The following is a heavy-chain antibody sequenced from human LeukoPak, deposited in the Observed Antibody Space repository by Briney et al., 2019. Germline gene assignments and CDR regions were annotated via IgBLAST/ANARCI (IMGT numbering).Heavy chain of an antibody. CDR2: IYSGGST. CDR1: GFTVSSNY. V-gene: IGHV3-66*01. CDR3: ARADLPYSSGWGVFDY. Sequence: GGSLRLSCAASGFTVSSNYMSWVRQAPGKGLEWVSVIYSGGSTYYADSVKGRFTISRDNSKNTLYLQMNSLRAEDTAVYYCARADLPYSSGWGVFDYWGQGTLVTVSS. J-gene: IGHJ4*02. D-gene: IGHD6-19*01.